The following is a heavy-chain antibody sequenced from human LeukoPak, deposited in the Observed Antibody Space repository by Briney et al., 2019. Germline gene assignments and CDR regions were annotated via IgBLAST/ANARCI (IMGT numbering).Heavy chain of an antibody. CDR2: ISYDGSNE. CDR1: GFTFSSYA. Sequence: GRSLRLSCAASGFTFSSYAMHWVRQVPGKGLEWGAVISYDGSNEYYADSVKGRFTISRDNSKNTLYLQMNSLRAEDTAVYYCARDEYSGSYYGAFDIWGQGTMVSVSS. D-gene: IGHD1-26*01. J-gene: IGHJ3*02. CDR3: ARDEYSGSYYGAFDI. V-gene: IGHV3-30-3*01.